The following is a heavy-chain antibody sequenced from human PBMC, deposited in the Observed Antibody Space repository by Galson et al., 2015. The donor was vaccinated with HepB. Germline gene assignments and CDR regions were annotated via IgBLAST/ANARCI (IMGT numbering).Heavy chain of an antibody. CDR1: GFTFSSYP. D-gene: IGHD4-17*01. Sequence: SLRLSCAASGFTFSSYPMHYVRQAPGKGLEWVALISYDGSKKYYADSVKGRFTISRDNSKNTLYLQMNSLKTEDTAVYYCARNQRYGDTIYWYFDLWGRGTLVTVSS. CDR3: ARNQRYGDTIYWYFDL. CDR2: ISYDGSKK. J-gene: IGHJ2*01. V-gene: IGHV3-30-3*01.